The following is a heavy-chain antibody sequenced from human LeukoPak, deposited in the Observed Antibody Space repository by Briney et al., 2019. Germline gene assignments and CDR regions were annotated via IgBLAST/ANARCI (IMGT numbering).Heavy chain of an antibody. Sequence: SLKVSCKASGGTFSSYAISWVPQAPGPGVKWLGGFIPFFGTANNAQKFQGRVTITADRSTSTAYMELSSLRSEDTAVYYCAREIAEVVGTSKIYYYNKMDVWGKGTTVTVSS. CDR1: GGTFSSYA. CDR3: AREIAEVVGTSKIYYYNKMDV. V-gene: IGHV1-69*06. J-gene: IGHJ6*03. D-gene: IGHD1/OR15-1a*01. CDR2: FIPFFGTA.